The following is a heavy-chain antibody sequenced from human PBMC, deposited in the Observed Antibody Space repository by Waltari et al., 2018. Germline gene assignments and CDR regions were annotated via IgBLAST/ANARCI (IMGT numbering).Heavy chain of an antibody. D-gene: IGHD3-22*01. CDR2: ISDSGVIT. J-gene: IGHJ4*02. CDR1: GFNFIIYA. Sequence: EEHLLESGGGLAQPGGSLRLSFAASGFNFIIYAMSGVRQAPGKVMEWVSGISDSGVITKYADSVKGRFTVSRDNSKNTVFLHLNSLRAEDTAIYYCARHLYSIDYLELAKWGQGTLVTVSS. CDR3: ARHLYSIDYLELAK. V-gene: IGHV3-23*01.